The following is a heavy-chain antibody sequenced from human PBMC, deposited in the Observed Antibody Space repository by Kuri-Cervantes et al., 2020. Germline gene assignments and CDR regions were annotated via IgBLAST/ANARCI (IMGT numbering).Heavy chain of an antibody. J-gene: IGHJ4*02. D-gene: IGHD2-21*02. Sequence: GESLKISCAASGSTFSSYAMSWVRQAPGKGLEWVSTISGSGGSTYYADSVKGRFTISRDNSKNTLYLQMNSLRAEDTAVYYCAQVAVTPIFDYWGQGTLVTVSS. CDR3: AQVAVTPIFDY. CDR2: ISGSGGST. V-gene: IGHV3-23*01. CDR1: GSTFSSYA.